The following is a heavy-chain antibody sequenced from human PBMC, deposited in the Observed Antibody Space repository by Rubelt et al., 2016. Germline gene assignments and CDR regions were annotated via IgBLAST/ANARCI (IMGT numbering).Heavy chain of an antibody. V-gene: IGHV4-38-2*02. CDR3: VTERGGWSPFEY. CDR1: GFSISSDYW. D-gene: IGHD2-15*01. Sequence: QVQLQESGPRLVKPSETLSLTCSVSGFSISSDYWWVWIRLTPGKGLEWIGSISQGGRTNYSPSLMPVVTISADTAKNHFSRTRRSLTAADTAVYYCVTERGGWSPFEYWGQGVLVTVST. J-gene: IGHJ4*02. CDR2: ISQGGRT.